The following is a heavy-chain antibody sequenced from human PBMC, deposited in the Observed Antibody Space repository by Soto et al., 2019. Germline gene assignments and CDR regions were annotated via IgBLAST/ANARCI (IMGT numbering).Heavy chain of an antibody. CDR2: ISGRGGNT. V-gene: IGHV3-23*01. CDR3: AKDLSPAVVLAVAGTVDH. J-gene: IGHJ5*02. Sequence: EMQLLESGGGLVQPGGSLKLSCAASGFTFSNYAMSWVRQAPGKGLEWVSTISGRGGNTYYADSVKGRFTISRDNSRNTLYLQMDSLRAEDTAIYYCAKDLSPAVVLAVAGTVDHWGQGTLVTVSS. CDR1: GFTFSNYA. D-gene: IGHD6-19*01.